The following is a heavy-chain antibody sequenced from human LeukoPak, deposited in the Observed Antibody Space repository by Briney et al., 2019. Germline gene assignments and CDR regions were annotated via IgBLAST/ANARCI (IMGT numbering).Heavy chain of an antibody. D-gene: IGHD3-16*01. CDR2: INAGNGNT. Sequence: ASVKVSCKASGGTFSSYAISWVRQAPGQRLEWMGWINAGNGNTKYSQKFQGRVTITRDTSASTAYMELSSLRSEDTAVYYCARAGDYYYYGMDVWGQGTTVTVSS. CDR3: ARAGDYYYYGMDV. CDR1: GGTFSSYA. J-gene: IGHJ6*02. V-gene: IGHV1-3*01.